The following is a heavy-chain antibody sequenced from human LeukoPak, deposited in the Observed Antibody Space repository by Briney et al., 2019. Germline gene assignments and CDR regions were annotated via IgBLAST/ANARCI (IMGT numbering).Heavy chain of an antibody. Sequence: GGSLRLSCAASGFTFSSYSMNWVRQAPGKGLEWVSSISSSSSYIYYADSVKGRFTISRDNAKNSLYLQMNSLRAEDTAVYYCARDRPGFNGDYVDIFDYWGQGTLVTVSP. V-gene: IGHV3-21*01. CDR3: ARDRPGFNGDYVDIFDY. CDR2: ISSSSSYI. J-gene: IGHJ4*02. CDR1: GFTFSSYS. D-gene: IGHD4-17*01.